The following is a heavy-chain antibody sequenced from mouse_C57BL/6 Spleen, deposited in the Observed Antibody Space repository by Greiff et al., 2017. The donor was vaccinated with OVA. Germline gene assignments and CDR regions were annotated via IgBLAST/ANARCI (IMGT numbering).Heavy chain of an antibody. J-gene: IGHJ3*01. D-gene: IGHD1-1*01. CDR1: GYTFTSYW. CDR3: FYGAY. V-gene: IGHV1-50*01. CDR2: IDPSDSYT. Sequence: QVQLQQPGAELVKPGASVKLSCKASGYTFTSYWMQWVKQRPGQGLEWIGEIDPSDSYTNYNQKFKGKATLTVDTSSSTAYMQLSSLTSEDSAVYYCFYGAYWGQGTLVTVSA.